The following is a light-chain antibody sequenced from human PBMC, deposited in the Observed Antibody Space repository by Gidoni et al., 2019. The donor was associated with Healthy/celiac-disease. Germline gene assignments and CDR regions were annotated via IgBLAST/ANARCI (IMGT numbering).Light chain of an antibody. CDR1: SLRSYY. J-gene: IGLJ3*02. CDR2: GKN. V-gene: IGLV3-19*01. Sequence: SAELTQDTAVSVALGQTVRITCQGDSLRSYYASWYQQKPGQATVLVIYGKNNRPSGNPARFSGSSSGNTASLTITGAQAEDEADYYCNSRDSSGNHWVFGGGTKLTVL. CDR3: NSRDSSGNHWV.